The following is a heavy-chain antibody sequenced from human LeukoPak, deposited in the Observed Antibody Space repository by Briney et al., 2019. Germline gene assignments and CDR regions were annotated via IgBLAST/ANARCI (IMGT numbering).Heavy chain of an antibody. CDR1: GPSVTSGGFY. CDR2: VYYTGST. Sequence: PSETLSLTCSVSGPSVTSGGFYWGWVRQTPGKGLEWIATVYYTGSTYYNPSLKSRVTISIDTSKNQFSLSLRSLIAADTAVYYCARHSGSGSLSRPFDPWGQGTLVTVSS. CDR3: ARHSGSGSLSRPFDP. D-gene: IGHD3-10*01. J-gene: IGHJ5*02. V-gene: IGHV4-39*01.